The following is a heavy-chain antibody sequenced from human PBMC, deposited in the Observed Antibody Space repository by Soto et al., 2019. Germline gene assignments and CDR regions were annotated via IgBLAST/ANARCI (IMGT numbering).Heavy chain of an antibody. CDR2: IIPIFGTA. J-gene: IGHJ5*02. CDR1: GGTFSSYA. Sequence: QVQLVQSGAEVKKPGSSVKVSCKASGGTFSSYAISWVRQAPGQGLEWMGGIIPIFGTANYAQKFQGRVTIPADESTSTAYMELSSLRSEDTAVYYCARGAPTTVVTPGGWFDPWGQGTLVTVSS. D-gene: IGHD4-17*01. V-gene: IGHV1-69*01. CDR3: ARGAPTTVVTPGGWFDP.